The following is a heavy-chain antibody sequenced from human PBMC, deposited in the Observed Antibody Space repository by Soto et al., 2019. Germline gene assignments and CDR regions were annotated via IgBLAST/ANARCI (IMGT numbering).Heavy chain of an antibody. CDR2: IYYSGST. V-gene: IGHV4-59*01. J-gene: IGHJ4*02. Sequence: PSETLSLTCTVSGGSISSYYWSWIRQPPGKGLEWIGYIYYSGSTNYNPSLKSRVTISVDTSKNQFSLKLSSVTAADTAVYYCARGVEYSSSPGEYYFDYWGQATMVTV. D-gene: IGHD6-6*01. CDR1: GGSISSYY. CDR3: ARGVEYSSSPGEYYFDY.